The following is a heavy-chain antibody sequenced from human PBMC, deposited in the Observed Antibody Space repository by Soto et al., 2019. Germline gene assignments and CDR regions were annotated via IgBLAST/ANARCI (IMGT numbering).Heavy chain of an antibody. V-gene: IGHV4-30-4*01. CDR1: GGSISSGDYY. CDR2: IYYSGST. Sequence: PSETLSLTCTVSGGSISSGDYYWSWIRQPPGKGLEWIGYIYYSGSTYYNPSLKSRVTISVDTSKNQFSLKLSSVTAADTAVYYCARVVVEITMVDYWGQGTLVTVSS. D-gene: IGHD3-10*01. CDR3: ARVVVEITMVDY. J-gene: IGHJ4*02.